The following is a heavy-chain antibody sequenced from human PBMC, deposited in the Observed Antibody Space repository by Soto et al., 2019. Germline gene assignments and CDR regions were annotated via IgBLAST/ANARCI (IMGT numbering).Heavy chain of an antibody. CDR1: GFTFSNYW. CDR3: ARDSGPRGYDAFDI. Sequence: EVQVVESGGGLVQPGGSLRLSCAASGFTFSNYWMTWVRQAPGKGLEWVANIKQDGSENFYVDSVKGRFTISRDNAKNSLYLQMNSLRAEDRAVYYCARDSGPRGYDAFDIWGQGTMVTVSS. D-gene: IGHD2-8*02. J-gene: IGHJ3*02. CDR2: IKQDGSEN. V-gene: IGHV3-7*04.